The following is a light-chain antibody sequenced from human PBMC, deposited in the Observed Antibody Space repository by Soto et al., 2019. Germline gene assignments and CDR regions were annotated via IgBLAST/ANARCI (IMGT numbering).Light chain of an antibody. CDR1: QSVSSSY. Sequence: EIVLTQSPGTLSLSPGERAALSCSASQSVSSSYLAWYQQKPGQAPRLLIYGASSRATGIPDRFSGSGSGTDFTLTISRLEPEDFAVYYCQQYGSSPRTFGQGTKVAIK. V-gene: IGKV3-20*01. CDR2: GAS. CDR3: QQYGSSPRT. J-gene: IGKJ1*01.